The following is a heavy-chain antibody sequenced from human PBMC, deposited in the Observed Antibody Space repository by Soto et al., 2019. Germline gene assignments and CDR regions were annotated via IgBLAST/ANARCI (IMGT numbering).Heavy chain of an antibody. V-gene: IGHV3-23*01. J-gene: IGHJ3*02. CDR3: AKRSEHCSANRCYSDSFDI. Sequence: GGSLRLSCEASGFTFSSYAMSWVRQAPGKGLEWVSSISGSDDSTYYADSVKGRFTISRDNSKNTLYLQMSSLRVEDTAAYYCAKRSEHCSANRCYSDSFDIWGQGTMVTVSS. CDR2: ISGSDDST. D-gene: IGHD2-15*01. CDR1: GFTFSSYA.